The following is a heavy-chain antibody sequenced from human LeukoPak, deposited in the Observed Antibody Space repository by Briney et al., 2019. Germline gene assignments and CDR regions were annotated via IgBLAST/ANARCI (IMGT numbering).Heavy chain of an antibody. D-gene: IGHD6-19*01. CDR3: ATLNIESSSGWFFRS. CDR2: AYYSGSD. CDR1: GGYITTYY. Sequence: SETLSLTCHVSGGYITTYYWSWIRQPPGKGLEWIGYAYYSGSDEYNPSLRSRVTMSADASRNQFALTLNSVTAADTAIYYCATLNIESSSGWFFRSWGQGTLVSVSS. J-gene: IGHJ5*02. V-gene: IGHV4-59*01.